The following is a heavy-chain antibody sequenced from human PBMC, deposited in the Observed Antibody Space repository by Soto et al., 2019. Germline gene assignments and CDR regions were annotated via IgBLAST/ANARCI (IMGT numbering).Heavy chain of an antibody. Sequence: VASVKASCKVSGYTLTELSMHWVRQAPGKGLEWMGGFDPEDGETIYAQKFQGRVTMTEDTSTDTAYMELSSLRSEDTAVYYCATSEYYYDSSGYRDRDAFDICGQRTILALSS. D-gene: IGHD3-22*01. V-gene: IGHV1-24*01. CDR2: FDPEDGET. CDR1: GYTLTELS. J-gene: IGHJ3*02. CDR3: ATSEYYYDSSGYRDRDAFDI.